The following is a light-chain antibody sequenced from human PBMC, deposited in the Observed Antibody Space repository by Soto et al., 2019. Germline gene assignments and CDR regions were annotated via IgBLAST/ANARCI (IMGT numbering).Light chain of an antibody. J-gene: IGKJ5*01. V-gene: IGKV3-11*01. CDR3: QQRSNWPIT. CDR1: QSVANL. Sequence: EILLTQSPATLSLSPGERATLSCRASQSVANLLACYQLRPGQAPRLLIYDASNRATGIPARFSGSGSGTDFTLTISSLEPEDFAVYYCQQRSNWPITFGQGTRLEIK. CDR2: DAS.